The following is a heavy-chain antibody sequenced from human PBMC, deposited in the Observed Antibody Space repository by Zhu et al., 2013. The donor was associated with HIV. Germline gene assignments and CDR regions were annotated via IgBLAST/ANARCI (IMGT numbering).Heavy chain of an antibody. D-gene: IGHD6-19*01. CDR1: GYDFSNYG. J-gene: IGHJ4*02. V-gene: IGHV1-8*01. CDR2: MNPKSGNA. CDR3: ARGLGIAMPGQGSWYYFDS. Sequence: QLDQFGGEVRKPGASVKISCQASGYDFSNYGVSWVRQAPGQGPEWMGWMNPKSGNAVLPQRFQARVTFTSDTSINTAYMELSGLKSEDSAVYYCARGLGIAMPGQGSWYYFDSWGQGTLVTVRS.